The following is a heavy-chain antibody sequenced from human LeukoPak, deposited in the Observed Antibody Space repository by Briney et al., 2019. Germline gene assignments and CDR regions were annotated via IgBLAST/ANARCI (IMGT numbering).Heavy chain of an antibody. CDR3: ARDLNYYGSGSLDSWYFDL. J-gene: IGHJ2*01. D-gene: IGHD3-10*01. CDR2: INPNSGGT. V-gene: IGHV1-2*02. Sequence: GASVKVSCKASGYTFTGYYMHWVRQAPGQGLEWMGWINPNSGGTNYAQKFQGRVTMTRDTSISTAYMELSRLRSDDTAVYYCARDLNYYGSGSLDSWYFDLWGRGTLVTVSS. CDR1: GYTFTGYY.